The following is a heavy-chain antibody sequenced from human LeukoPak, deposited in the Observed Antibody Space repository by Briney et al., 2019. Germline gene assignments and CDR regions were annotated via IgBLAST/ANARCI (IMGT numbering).Heavy chain of an antibody. CDR3: ASPRDSSGWYYFDY. CDR1: GFTFSSYA. D-gene: IGHD6-19*01. J-gene: IGHJ4*02. V-gene: IGHV3-23*01. Sequence: GGSLRLSCAASGFTFSSYAMNWVRQAPGKGLEWVSAISGTGGSTYYADSVKGRFTIPRDNSKNTLYLQMNSLRAEDTAVYYCASPRDSSGWYYFDYWGQGTLVTVSS. CDR2: ISGTGGST.